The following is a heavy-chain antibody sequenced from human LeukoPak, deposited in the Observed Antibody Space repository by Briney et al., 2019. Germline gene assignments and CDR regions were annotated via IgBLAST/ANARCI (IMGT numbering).Heavy chain of an antibody. CDR3: AREGRITIFGVVIRRAFDI. D-gene: IGHD3-3*01. CDR2: MNPNSGNT. CDR1: GYTFTSYD. J-gene: IGHJ3*02. V-gene: IGHV1-8*01. Sequence: ASVKVSCKASGYTFTSYDINWVRQATGQGLEWMGWMNPNSGNTGYAQKFQGRVTVTRNTSISTAYMELSSLRSEDTAVYYCAREGRITIFGVVIRRAFDIWGQGTMVTVSS.